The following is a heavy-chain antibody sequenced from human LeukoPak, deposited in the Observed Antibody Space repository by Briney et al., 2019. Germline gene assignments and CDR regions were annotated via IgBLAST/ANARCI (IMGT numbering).Heavy chain of an antibody. J-gene: IGHJ3*02. Sequence: GGSLRLSCTASGFSFSNYWMSWVRQAPGKGLEWVASIKQDESEKYYVDSVKGRFTTSRDNAKSSLYLQMNALRGEDTAVYYCAKPWSSGYYYAAFDIWGQGTMVTVSS. D-gene: IGHD3-22*01. CDR2: IKQDESEK. CDR1: GFSFSNYW. CDR3: AKPWSSGYYYAAFDI. V-gene: IGHV3-7*03.